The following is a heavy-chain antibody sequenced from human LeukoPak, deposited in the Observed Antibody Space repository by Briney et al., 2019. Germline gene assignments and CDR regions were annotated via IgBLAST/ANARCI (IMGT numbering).Heavy chain of an antibody. CDR3: TTGPFGDVVTTLIDN. CDR2: IKSKTYGGTS. J-gene: IGHJ4*02. CDR1: GVTFTNAW. D-gene: IGHD2-21*02. Sequence: GGSLRLSCMLSGVTFTNAWISWVRQAPGKGLEWIGRIKSKTYGGTSDYAAPLKGRFSISRDDSKKTVYLQMNGLTSGDTGMYYCTTGPFGDVVTTLIDNWGQGTLVTVSS. V-gene: IGHV3-15*05.